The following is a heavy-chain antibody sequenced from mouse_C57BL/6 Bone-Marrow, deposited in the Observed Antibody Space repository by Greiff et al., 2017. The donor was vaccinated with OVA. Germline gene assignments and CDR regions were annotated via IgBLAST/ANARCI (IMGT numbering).Heavy chain of an antibody. CDR2: IRNKANGYTT. CDR3: ARYRTGYYLFDY. J-gene: IGHJ2*01. V-gene: IGHV7-3*01. D-gene: IGHD2-3*01. CDR1: GFTFTDYY. Sequence: DVMLVESGGGLVQPGGSLSLSCAASGFTFTDYYMSWVRQPPGKALEWLGFIRNKANGYTTEYSASVKGRFTISRDNSQSILYLQMNALRAEDSATYYCARYRTGYYLFDYWGQGTTLTVSS.